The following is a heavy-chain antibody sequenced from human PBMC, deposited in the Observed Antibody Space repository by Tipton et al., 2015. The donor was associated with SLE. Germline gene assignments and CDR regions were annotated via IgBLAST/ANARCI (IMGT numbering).Heavy chain of an antibody. CDR1: GGSISSGGFF. CDR2: IYYSGST. D-gene: IGHD7-27*01. Sequence: TLSLTCTVSGGSISSGGFFWTWVRQPPGKGLEWIGDIYYSGSTNFNPSLKSRVTMSVDTSKNQFSLKLRSVTAADTAVYYCARGLRWGNAWCFDVWGRGTQVTVSS. CDR3: ARGLRWGNAWCFDV. J-gene: IGHJ2*01. V-gene: IGHV4-61*08.